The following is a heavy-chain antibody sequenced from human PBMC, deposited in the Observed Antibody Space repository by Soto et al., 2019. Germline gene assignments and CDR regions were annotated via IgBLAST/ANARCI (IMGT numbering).Heavy chain of an antibody. CDR3: TTLRLDP. Sequence: GASVKVSCKASGYTFTALYMNWVRQAPGQGLEWMGWVNPNTGLTKYAQKFQGRVIMTRDASINTAYMELSDLTSDDTAVYYCTTLRLDPWGQGPLVTVSS. V-gene: IGHV1-2*02. J-gene: IGHJ5*02. D-gene: IGHD3-9*01. CDR1: GYTFTALY. CDR2: VNPNTGLT.